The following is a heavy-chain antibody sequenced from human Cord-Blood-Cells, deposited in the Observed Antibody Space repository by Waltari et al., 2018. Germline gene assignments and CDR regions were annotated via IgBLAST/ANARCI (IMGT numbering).Heavy chain of an antibody. D-gene: IGHD3-3*01. J-gene: IGHJ3*02. CDR3: ARDRPLYSYYDFWSGYYDAFDI. Sequence: QVQLQESGPGLVKPSETLSLTCAVSGYSISSGYYWGWIRQPPGKGLEWIGSFYHSGSTYYNPSLKSRVTISVDTSKNQFSLKLSSVTAADTAVYYCARDRPLYSYYDFWSGYYDAFDIWGQGTMVTVSS. CDR1: GYSISSGYY. V-gene: IGHV4-38-2*02. CDR2: FYHSGST.